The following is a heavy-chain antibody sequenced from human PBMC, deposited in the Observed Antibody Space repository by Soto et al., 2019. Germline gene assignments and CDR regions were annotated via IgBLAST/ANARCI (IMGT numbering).Heavy chain of an antibody. Sequence: GGSLRLSCAASGFTFRDSAMLWVRQAPGRGLDWVSAVSGRSDDTYYADSVKGRFTISRDLSKNTVSLQMDSLRVEDTAVYYCAKGAIYDWNRVLYDWGQGIPVTVS. J-gene: IGHJ4*02. CDR3: AKGAIYDWNRVLYD. CDR1: GFTFRDSA. D-gene: IGHD1-20*01. CDR2: VSGRSDDT. V-gene: IGHV3-23*01.